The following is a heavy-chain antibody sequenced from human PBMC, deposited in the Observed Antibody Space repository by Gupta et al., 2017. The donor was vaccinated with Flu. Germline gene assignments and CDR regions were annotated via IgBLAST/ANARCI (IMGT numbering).Heavy chain of an antibody. J-gene: IGHJ6*02. CDR2: INSGSTTI. CDR1: GTTFSHYN. D-gene: IGHD2-21*02. CDR3: ARRCGKSACSNPFNGMDV. Sequence: EVQLVESGGGPVQRGGCLRLSCAASGTTFSHYNMNWVRQAPGRGLEWIAYINSGSTTIYYADSVRGRFTISRDDAKESLYLEMSDLGDEDSAVYYCARRCGKSACSNPFNGMDVWGQGTTVTVSS. V-gene: IGHV3-48*02.